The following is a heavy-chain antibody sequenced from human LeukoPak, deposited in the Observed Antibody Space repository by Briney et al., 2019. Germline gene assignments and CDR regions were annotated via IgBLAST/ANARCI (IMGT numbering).Heavy chain of an antibody. V-gene: IGHV1-18*01. D-gene: IGHD3-10*01. Sequence: ASVKVSCKASGYTFTTYGISWARQAPGQGLEWMGWINPYNGNTNYAQRLQGRVTLTTDTSPSTAYMELRSLKSDDTAVYYCARELWGAMDVWGQGTTVTVSS. CDR3: ARELWGAMDV. CDR2: INPYNGNT. J-gene: IGHJ6*02. CDR1: GYTFTTYG.